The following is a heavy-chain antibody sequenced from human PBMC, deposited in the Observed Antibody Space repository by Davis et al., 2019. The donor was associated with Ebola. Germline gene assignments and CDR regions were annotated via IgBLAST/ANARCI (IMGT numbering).Heavy chain of an antibody. CDR3: ARAPSQWPLEY. J-gene: IGHJ4*02. CDR2: MNPNSGNT. D-gene: IGHD6-19*01. CDR1: GYTFTTYD. V-gene: IGHV1-8*01. Sequence: AASVKVSCKASGYTFTTYDINWVRQATGQGLEWMGWMNPNSGNTGYAQKFQGRVTMTRDTSITTAYMELRSLSSDDTAVYYCARAPSQWPLEYWGQGTLVTVSS.